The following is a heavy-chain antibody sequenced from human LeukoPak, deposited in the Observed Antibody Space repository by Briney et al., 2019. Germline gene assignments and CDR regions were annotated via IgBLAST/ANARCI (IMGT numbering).Heavy chain of an antibody. V-gene: IGHV4-59*08. CDR2: SYYSGST. CDR3: ARQRGLGYSYGYPYFDY. Sequence: SETLSLTCTVSGGSISSYYWSWIRRPPGKGLEWIGYSYYSGSTNYNPSLKSRVTISVDTSKNQFSLKLSSVTAADTAVYYCARQRGLGYSYGYPYFDYWGQGTLVTVSS. CDR1: GGSISSYY. D-gene: IGHD5-18*01. J-gene: IGHJ4*02.